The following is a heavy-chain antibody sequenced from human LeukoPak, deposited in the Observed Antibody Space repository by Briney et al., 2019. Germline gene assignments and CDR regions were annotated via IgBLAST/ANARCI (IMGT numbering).Heavy chain of an antibody. V-gene: IGHV4-39*07. CDR3: ARVEYDGDYVPP. D-gene: IGHD4-17*01. Sequence: PSETLSLTCTVSGGSISSSSYYWGWIRQPPGKGLEWIGSIYYSGSTYYNPSLKSRVTISVDTSKNQFSLKLSSVTAADTAVYYCARVEYDGDYVPPWGQGTLVTVSS. CDR2: IYYSGST. J-gene: IGHJ5*02. CDR1: GGSISSSSYY.